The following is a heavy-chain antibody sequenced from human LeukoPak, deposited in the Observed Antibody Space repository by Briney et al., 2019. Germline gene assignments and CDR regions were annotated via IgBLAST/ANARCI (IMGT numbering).Heavy chain of an antibody. CDR3: ARNPLRDCSGGSCYFDY. Sequence: ASVKVSCKASGYTFTGYYMHWVRQAPGQGLEWMGWINPNSGGTNYAQKFQGWVTMTRDTSISTAYMELSRLRSDDTAVYYCARNPLRDCSGGSCYFDYWGQGTLVTVSS. CDR2: INPNSGGT. J-gene: IGHJ4*02. CDR1: GYTFTGYY. D-gene: IGHD2-15*01. V-gene: IGHV1-2*04.